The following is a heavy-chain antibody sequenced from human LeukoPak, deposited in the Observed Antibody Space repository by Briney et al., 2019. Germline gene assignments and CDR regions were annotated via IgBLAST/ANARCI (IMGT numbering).Heavy chain of an antibody. D-gene: IGHD6-19*01. CDR3: ARTKAVAGTRLGYYYYYMDV. CDR2: IIPIFGTA. J-gene: IGHJ6*03. V-gene: IGHV1-69*06. CDR1: GGTFSSYA. Sequence: ASVKVSCKASGGTFSSYAISWVRQAPGQGLEWMGGIIPIFGTANYAQKFQGRATITADKSTSTAYMELSSLRSEDTAVYYCARTKAVAGTRLGYYYYYMDVWGKGTTVTVSS.